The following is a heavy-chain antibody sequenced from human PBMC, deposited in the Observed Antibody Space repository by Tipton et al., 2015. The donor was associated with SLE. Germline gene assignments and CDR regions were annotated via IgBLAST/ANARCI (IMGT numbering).Heavy chain of an antibody. J-gene: IGHJ3*01. CDR3: ARDLSGSSCT. CDR1: GGSISSSY. V-gene: IGHV4-59*01. D-gene: IGHD1-26*01. CDR2: IYYSGST. Sequence: TLSLTCTVSGGSISSSYWSWIRQPPGKGLEWIGYIYYSGSTNYNPSLKSRVTISVDTSKNQFSLKLRSVTAADTAVYYCARDLSGSSCTWGQGTMVTVSS.